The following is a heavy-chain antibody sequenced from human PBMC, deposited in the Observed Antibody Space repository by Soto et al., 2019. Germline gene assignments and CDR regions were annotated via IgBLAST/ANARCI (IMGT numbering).Heavy chain of an antibody. CDR2: IPRDGSSK. Sequence: GGSLRLSCAASGFTFSRYAMHWVRQAPGEGLEWVAVIPRDGSSKYYGDSVKGRFTVSRDNSNNTLYLSMTSLRPDDTAVFYCARSRNGAVPDSINFWGQGTLVTVSS. CDR3: ARSRNGAVPDSINF. V-gene: IGHV3-30-3*01. CDR1: GFTFSRYA. J-gene: IGHJ4*02. D-gene: IGHD2-8*01.